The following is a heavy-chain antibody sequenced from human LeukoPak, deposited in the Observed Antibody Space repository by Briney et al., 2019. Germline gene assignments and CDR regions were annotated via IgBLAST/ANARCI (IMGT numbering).Heavy chain of an antibody. Sequence: ASVTVSCKASGYTFTSYGISWVRQAPGQGLEWMGGIIPIFHTADYAQKFQGRVTITADESTSTAYMELSSLRSEDMAVYYCARGAHSSSSEDRYYYYYYMDVWGKGTTVTVSS. CDR3: ARGAHSSSSEDRYYYYYYMDV. D-gene: IGHD6-6*01. CDR2: IIPIFHTA. CDR1: GYTFTSYG. V-gene: IGHV1-69*13. J-gene: IGHJ6*03.